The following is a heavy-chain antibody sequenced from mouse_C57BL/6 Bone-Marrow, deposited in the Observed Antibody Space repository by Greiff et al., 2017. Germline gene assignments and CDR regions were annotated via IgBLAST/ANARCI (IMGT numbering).Heavy chain of an antibody. Sequence: QVQLQQPGAELVKPGASVKLSCKASGYTFTSYWMHWVKQRPGRGLEWIGRIDPNSGGTKYNEKFKSKATLTVDKPSSPAYMQLSSLTSEDSAVYYCERKGYYGSRLYWYFDVWGTGATVTASS. CDR2: IDPNSGGT. CDR1: GYTFTSYW. CDR3: ERKGYYGSRLYWYFDV. J-gene: IGHJ1*03. D-gene: IGHD1-1*01. V-gene: IGHV1-72*01.